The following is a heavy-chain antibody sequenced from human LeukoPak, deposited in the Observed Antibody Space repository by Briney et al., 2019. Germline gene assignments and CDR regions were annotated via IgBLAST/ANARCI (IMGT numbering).Heavy chain of an antibody. CDR2: IQQDGSEK. J-gene: IGHJ4*02. D-gene: IGHD3-16*01. CDR3: AIWGMALYYFGY. V-gene: IGHV3-7*01. CDR1: GFTFSSYW. Sequence: GGSLTLSCAASGFTFSSYWLSWVRQPPGKGLEWVANIQQDGSEKNYVDSVKGRFTISRDNAKNSLYLQMNSLRAEDTAVYYCAIWGMALYYFGYWGQGTLVTVSS.